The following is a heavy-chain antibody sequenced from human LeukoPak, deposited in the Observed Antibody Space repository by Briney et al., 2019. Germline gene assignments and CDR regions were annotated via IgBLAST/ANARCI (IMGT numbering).Heavy chain of an antibody. D-gene: IGHD2-2*01. CDR1: GGSISSGGYS. J-gene: IGHJ3*02. CDR3: ARGTSNPLGRRQAFDI. Sequence: PSETLSLTCAVSGGSISSGGYSWSWIRQPPGKGLEWIGYIYYSGSTNYNPSLKSRVTISVDTSKNQFSLKLSSVTAADTAVYYCARGTSNPLGRRQAFDIWGQGTMVTVSS. CDR2: IYYSGST. V-gene: IGHV4-61*08.